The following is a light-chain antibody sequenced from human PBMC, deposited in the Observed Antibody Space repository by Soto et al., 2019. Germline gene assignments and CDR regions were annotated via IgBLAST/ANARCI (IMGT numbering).Light chain of an antibody. CDR3: QQRTNWPPWT. V-gene: IGKV3-11*01. CDR1: QSVSSY. Sequence: EIVLTQSPATLSLSPGERATLSCRASQSVSSYLAWYQQKPRQAPRLLLYDASNRATDIPARFSGSWSGTDFALTICSLEPEDFAVYYCQQRTNWPPWTFGQGTKVEIK. CDR2: DAS. J-gene: IGKJ1*01.